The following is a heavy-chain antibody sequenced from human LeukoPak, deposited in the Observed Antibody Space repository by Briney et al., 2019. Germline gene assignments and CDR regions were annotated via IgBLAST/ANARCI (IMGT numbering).Heavy chain of an antibody. D-gene: IGHD3-22*01. CDR2: IYYSGST. Sequence: SETLSLTCAVSGDSISGSSYYWGWLRQPPGKGLEWIGSIYYSGSTYYSPSLKSRVTISVDTSKNQFSLKLSSVTAADMAVYYCARGLNWGQGTLVTVSS. CDR1: GDSISGSSYY. CDR3: ARGLN. J-gene: IGHJ4*02. V-gene: IGHV4-39*01.